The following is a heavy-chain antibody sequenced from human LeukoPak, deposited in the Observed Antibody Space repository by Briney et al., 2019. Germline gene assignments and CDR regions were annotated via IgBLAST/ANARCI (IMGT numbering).Heavy chain of an antibody. CDR1: GNYW. CDR2: INSDGSWT. J-gene: IGHJ4*02. V-gene: IGHV3-74*01. D-gene: IGHD2/OR15-2a*01. CDR3: VSLYETY. Sequence: GGSLRLSCAASGNYWMHWVRQAPGKGLVWVSHINSDGSWTSYADSVKGRFTIPKDNAKNTVYLQMNSLRAEDTAVYYCVSLYETYWGRGTLVTVSS.